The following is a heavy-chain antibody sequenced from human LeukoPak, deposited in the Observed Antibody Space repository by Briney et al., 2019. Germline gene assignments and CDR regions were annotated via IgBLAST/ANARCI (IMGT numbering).Heavy chain of an antibody. J-gene: IGHJ1*01. CDR2: INPSGGST. D-gene: IGHD6-6*01. Sequence: AAVKVSCKASGYTFTSYYMHWVRQAPGQGLEWMGIINPSGGSTSYAQKFQGRVTMTRDTSTSTVYMELNSLRSEDTAVYYCARGRSIAARPGYFQHWGQGTLVIVSS. CDR3: ARGRSIAARPGYFQH. CDR1: GYTFTSYY. V-gene: IGHV1-46*01.